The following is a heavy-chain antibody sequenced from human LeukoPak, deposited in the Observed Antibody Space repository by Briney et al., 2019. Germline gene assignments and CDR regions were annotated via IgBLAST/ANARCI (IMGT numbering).Heavy chain of an antibody. CDR1: GYSIRSGYY. CDR2: IIHFGST. Sequence: TSETLSLTCTVSGYSIRSGYYWGWIRQPPGKGLEWIGEIIHFGSTNYNPSLKSRVTISVDTSKNQFSLKLTSVTAADTAIYYCARRTVRGVIAYWGQGTLVTVSS. D-gene: IGHD3-10*01. J-gene: IGHJ4*02. V-gene: IGHV4-38-2*02. CDR3: ARRTVRGVIAY.